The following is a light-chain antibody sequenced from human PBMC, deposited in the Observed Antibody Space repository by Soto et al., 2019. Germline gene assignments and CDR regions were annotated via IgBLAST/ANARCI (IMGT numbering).Light chain of an antibody. CDR1: ISNIGSNY. J-gene: IGLJ2*01. Sequence: QSVLTQPPSVSAASGQKVIISCSGSISNIGSNYVSWYQQVPGTAPKLLLYDNFERPSGIPDRFSGPKSGTSAALGITGLQTGDEADYFCGSWDDTLSAVVFGGGTKLTVL. V-gene: IGLV1-51*01. CDR2: DNF. CDR3: GSWDDTLSAVV.